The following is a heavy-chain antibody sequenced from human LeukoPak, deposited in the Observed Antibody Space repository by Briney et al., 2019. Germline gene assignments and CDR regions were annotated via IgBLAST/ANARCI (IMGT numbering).Heavy chain of an antibody. Sequence: SETLSLTCTISGGSISSYYWSWIRQPPGKGLEWIGYIYYTGSTNHNPSLKSRVTISVDTSKNQFSLKLSSVTAADTAVYYCAITLWFGDYYMDVWGKGTTVTVSS. CDR1: GGSISSYY. J-gene: IGHJ6*03. CDR2: IYYTGST. CDR3: AITLWFGDYYMDV. D-gene: IGHD2-21*01. V-gene: IGHV4-59*01.